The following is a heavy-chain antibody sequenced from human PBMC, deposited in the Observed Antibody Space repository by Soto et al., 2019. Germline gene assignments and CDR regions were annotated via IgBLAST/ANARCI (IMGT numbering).Heavy chain of an antibody. Sequence: QPPGKGMEWIGSINYSGRAYYHPPLQRRVTISVDTYKNPFSLKLSSVTAAATAVYYCAYFYGSGSYGHSYYGMDVWGQGTTVTVS. J-gene: IGHJ6*02. V-gene: IGHV4-39*01. D-gene: IGHD3-10*01. CDR2: INYSGRA. CDR3: AYFYGSGSYGHSYYGMDV.